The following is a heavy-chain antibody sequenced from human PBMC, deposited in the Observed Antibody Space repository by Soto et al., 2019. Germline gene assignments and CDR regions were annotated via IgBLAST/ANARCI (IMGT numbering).Heavy chain of an antibody. CDR3: TRENAIAAAGYYYGMDV. Sequence: PGGSLRLSCTASGFTFGDYAMSWFRQAPGKGLEWVGFIRSKAYGGTTEYAASVKGRFTISRDDSKSIAYLQMNSLKTEDTAVYYCTRENAIAAAGYYYGMDVWGQGXTVTVYS. V-gene: IGHV3-49*03. D-gene: IGHD6-13*01. CDR1: GFTFGDYA. J-gene: IGHJ6*02. CDR2: IRSKAYGGTT.